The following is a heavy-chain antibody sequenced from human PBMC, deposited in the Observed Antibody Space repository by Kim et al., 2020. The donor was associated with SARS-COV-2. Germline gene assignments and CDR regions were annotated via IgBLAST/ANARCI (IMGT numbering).Heavy chain of an antibody. D-gene: IGHD6-19*01. CDR3: AREGGQWLVRRYFDY. Sequence: DSVKCRFPISRDNAKNSLYLQMNSLRAEDTAVYYCAREGGQWLVRRYFDYWGQGTLVTVSS. V-gene: IGHV3-11*01. J-gene: IGHJ4*02.